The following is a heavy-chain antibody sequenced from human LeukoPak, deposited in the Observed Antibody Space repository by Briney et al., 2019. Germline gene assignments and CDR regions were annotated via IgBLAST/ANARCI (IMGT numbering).Heavy chain of an antibody. CDR2: INHSGST. CDR3: ARCGEVPAAICDY. V-gene: IGHV4-34*01. CDR1: GGSFSGYY. Sequence: SETLSLTCAVYGGSFSGYYWSWIRQPPGKGLEWIGEINHSGSTYYNPSLKSRVTISVDTSKNQFSLKLSSVTAADTAVYYCARCGEVPAAICDYWGQGTLVTVSS. J-gene: IGHJ4*02. D-gene: IGHD2-2*01.